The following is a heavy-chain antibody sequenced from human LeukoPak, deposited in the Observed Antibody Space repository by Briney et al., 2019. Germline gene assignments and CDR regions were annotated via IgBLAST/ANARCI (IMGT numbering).Heavy chain of an antibody. CDR2: ISSSGSTI. D-gene: IGHD1-26*01. CDR3: AREWDALGATSDY. CDR1: GFTFSSYE. V-gene: IGHV3-48*03. J-gene: IGHJ4*02. Sequence: PGGSLRLSCAASGFTFSSYEMNWVRQAPGKGLEWVSYISSSGSTIYYADSVKGRFTISRDNAKNSLYLQMNSLRAEDTAVYYCAREWDALGATSDYWGQGTLVTVSS.